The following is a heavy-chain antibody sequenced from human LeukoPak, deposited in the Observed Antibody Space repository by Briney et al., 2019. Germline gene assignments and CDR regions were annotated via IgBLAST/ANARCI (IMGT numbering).Heavy chain of an antibody. CDR2: ISYDGSNK. D-gene: IGHD3-10*01. J-gene: IGHJ5*02. CDR1: GFTFSSYA. Sequence: GGSLRLPCAASGFTFSSYAMHWVRQAPGKGLEWVAVISYDGSNKYYADSVKGRFTVSRDNSKNTLYLQMNSLRAEDTAVYYCARDPNWDYYGSGSYYGYFDPWGQGTLVTVSS. V-gene: IGHV3-30-3*01. CDR3: ARDPNWDYYGSGSYYGYFDP.